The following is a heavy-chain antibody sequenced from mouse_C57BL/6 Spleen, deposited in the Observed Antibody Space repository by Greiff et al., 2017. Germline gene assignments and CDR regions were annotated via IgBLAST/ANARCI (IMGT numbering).Heavy chain of an antibody. Sequence: EVQRVESGGGLVKPGGSLKLSCAASGFTFSSYTMSWVRQTPEERLEWVATISGGGGNTYYPDIVKGPYTISSDNAKNTLYLQMSRLRSEDTALYYCARHRGLGSNYDYWGQGTTLTVSS. CDR1: GFTFSSYT. J-gene: IGHJ2*01. CDR3: ARHRGLGSNYDY. V-gene: IGHV5-9*01. D-gene: IGHD2-5*01. CDR2: ISGGGGNT.